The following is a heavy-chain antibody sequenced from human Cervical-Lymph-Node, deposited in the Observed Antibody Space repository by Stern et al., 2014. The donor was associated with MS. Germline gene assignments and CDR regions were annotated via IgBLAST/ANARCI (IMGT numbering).Heavy chain of an antibody. CDR2: ISYDGNHK. CDR1: GFTFSSYG. D-gene: IGHD2-8*01. CDR3: ARDYEDTSMLFDH. V-gene: IGHV3-30*03. Sequence: VKLGESGGAVVQHGRSLRLSCAASGFTFSSYGMPWVRQAPGKGLEWVTVISYDGNHKYYAASVKGRFTISRDNSKNTLHLQMNSVTPDDTAIYYCARDYEDTSMLFDHWGQGTLVTVSS. J-gene: IGHJ4*02.